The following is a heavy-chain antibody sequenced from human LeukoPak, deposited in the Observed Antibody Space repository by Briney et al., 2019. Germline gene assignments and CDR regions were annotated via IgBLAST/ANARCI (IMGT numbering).Heavy chain of an antibody. CDR1: GFTFSSYA. CDR3: AKEHLVVVPAAIGKARFDP. Sequence: PGGSLRLSCAASGFTFSSYAMSWVRQAPGKGLEWVSAISGSGGSTYYADSVKGRFTISRDNSKNTLYLQMNSLRAEDTAIYYRAKEHLVVVPAAIGKARFDPWGQGTLVTVSS. J-gene: IGHJ5*02. D-gene: IGHD2-2*02. V-gene: IGHV3-23*01. CDR2: ISGSGGST.